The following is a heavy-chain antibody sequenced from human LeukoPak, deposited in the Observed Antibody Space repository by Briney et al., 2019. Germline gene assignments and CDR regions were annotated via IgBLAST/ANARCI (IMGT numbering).Heavy chain of an antibody. J-gene: IGHJ4*02. CDR1: GFTFSDYY. V-gene: IGHV3-11*01. Sequence: GGSLRLSCAASGFTFSDYYMSWIRQAPGKGLEWVSYISSSDSTIYYADSVKGRFTISRDNAKNSLYLQMNSLRAEDTAVYYCARDVEMATIAFGYFDYWGQGTLVTVSS. D-gene: IGHD5-24*01. CDR3: ARDVEMATIAFGYFDY. CDR2: ISSSDSTI.